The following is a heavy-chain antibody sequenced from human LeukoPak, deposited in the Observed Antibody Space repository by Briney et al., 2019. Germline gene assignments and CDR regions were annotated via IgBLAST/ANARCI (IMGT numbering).Heavy chain of an antibody. Sequence: SETLSLTCTVSGDFISRGRYYWSWVRQPAGNELEWIGRIYASGKTDYNPYTPSLKSRVAMSLDTSKNQVSLYLTSVTAADTAMYFCARSFSEKFYFESWGQGTLVTVSS. J-gene: IGHJ4*02. V-gene: IGHV4-61*02. CDR1: GDFISRGRYY. CDR3: ARSFSEKFYFES. CDR2: IYASGKT. D-gene: IGHD1-26*01.